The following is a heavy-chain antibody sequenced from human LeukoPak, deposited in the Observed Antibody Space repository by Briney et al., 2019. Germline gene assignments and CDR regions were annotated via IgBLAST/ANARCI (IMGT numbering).Heavy chain of an antibody. J-gene: IGHJ3*02. D-gene: IGHD6-19*01. V-gene: IGHV3-21*01. Sequence: GGSLRLSCAASGFTFSSYSMNWVRQAPGKGLEWVSSISSSSSYIYYADSVKGRFTISRDNAKNSLYLQMNSLRADDTAVYYCARGASVVAGSDDVFDIWGQGTMVTVSS. CDR3: ARGASVVAGSDDVFDI. CDR1: GFTFSSYS. CDR2: ISSSSSYI.